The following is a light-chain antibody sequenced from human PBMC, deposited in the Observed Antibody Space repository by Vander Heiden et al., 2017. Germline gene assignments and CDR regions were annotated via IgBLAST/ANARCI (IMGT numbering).Light chain of an antibody. CDR3: QKYNSVPIT. J-gene: IGKJ5*01. V-gene: IGKV1-27*01. CDR2: AAS. Sequence: DIQMPQSPSSLSASVGDRVTITCRASQGISNYLAWYQQIPGKVPTLLIYAASTLQSGVPSRFSGIGSGTDFTLTISSLQPEDVATYYCQKYNSVPITFGQGTRLEIE. CDR1: QGISNY.